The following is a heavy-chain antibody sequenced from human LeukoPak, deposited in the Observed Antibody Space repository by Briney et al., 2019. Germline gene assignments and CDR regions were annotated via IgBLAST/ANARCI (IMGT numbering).Heavy chain of an antibody. D-gene: IGHD7-27*01. CDR2: IYYSGST. J-gene: IGHJ4*02. CDR1: GGSISSYY. V-gene: IGHV4-59*01. Sequence: SETLSLTCTVSGGSISSYYWSWIRQPPGKGLEWIGYIYYSGSTNYNPSLKSRVTISVDTSKNQFSLKLSPVTAADTAVYYCARVVLGISIGYFDYWGQGTLVTVSS. CDR3: ARVVLGISIGYFDY.